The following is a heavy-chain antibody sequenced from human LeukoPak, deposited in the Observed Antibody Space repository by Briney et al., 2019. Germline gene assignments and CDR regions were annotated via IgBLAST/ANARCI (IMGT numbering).Heavy chain of an antibody. CDR3: AKNKWRLGYYYYYMDV. CDR1: GFTFDDYN. D-gene: IGHD6-25*01. CDR2: ITWNGDST. V-gene: IGHV3-43*01. J-gene: IGHJ6*03. Sequence: PGGSLRLSCAAAGFTFDDYNMHWVRQVPGKGLEWVSLITWNGDSTYYADSVEGRFTISRDNSKNALYLQMNSLRTEDTALYYCAKNKWRLGYYYYYMDVWGKGTTVTVSS.